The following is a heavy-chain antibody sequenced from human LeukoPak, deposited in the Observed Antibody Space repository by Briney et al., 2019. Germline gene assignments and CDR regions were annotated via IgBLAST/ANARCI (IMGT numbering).Heavy chain of an antibody. J-gene: IGHJ4*02. D-gene: IGHD2-15*01. CDR1: RFTFSNYA. CDR3: AKDYCRGGNCPLPFFDS. CDR2: IIDVGDT. Sequence: GGSLRLSCAASRFTFSNYAMSWVRQAPGKGLEWVSGIIDVGDTYYADSVKGRFTISRDSSKNTVYLQMNSLRAEDTATYYCAKDYCRGGNCPLPFFDSWGQGTLVTVSS. V-gene: IGHV3-23*01.